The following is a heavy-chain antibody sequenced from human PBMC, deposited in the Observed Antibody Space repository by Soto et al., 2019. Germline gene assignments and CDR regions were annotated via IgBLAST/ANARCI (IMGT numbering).Heavy chain of an antibody. J-gene: IGHJ4*02. D-gene: IGHD3-16*01. CDR2: ITGSGGGT. CDR3: AKDLSYAMTTRGYFDY. Sequence: EVQLLESGEGLVEPGGSLRLSCAASGFPFSSYAVSWVRQAPGRGLAWVSSITGSGGGTYYAVSVKGRFTISRDNSKDTLYLQMNSLRAEDTAVYYCAKDLSYAMTTRGYFDYWGQGTLVTVSS. V-gene: IGHV3-23*01. CDR1: GFPFSSYA.